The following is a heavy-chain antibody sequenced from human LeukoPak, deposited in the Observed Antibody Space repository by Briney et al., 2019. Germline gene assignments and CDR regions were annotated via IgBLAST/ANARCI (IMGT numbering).Heavy chain of an antibody. Sequence: GASVKVSCKASGYTFTGYYMHWVRQAPGQGLEWMGWINPNSGGTNYAQKFQGRVTMTRDTSISTAYMELSRLRSDDTAVYYCARYVHTVGVWSFDYWGQGTLVTVSS. CDR2: INPNSGGT. CDR3: ARYVHTVGVWSFDY. CDR1: GYTFTGYY. J-gene: IGHJ4*02. V-gene: IGHV1-2*02. D-gene: IGHD3-3*01.